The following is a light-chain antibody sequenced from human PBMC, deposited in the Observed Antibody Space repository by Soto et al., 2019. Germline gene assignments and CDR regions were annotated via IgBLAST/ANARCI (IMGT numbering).Light chain of an antibody. CDR1: QIVYNGY. CDR2: GAS. CDR3: QQYDDWLRLT. J-gene: IGKJ4*01. V-gene: IGKV3D-15*01. Sequence: ENVLTQSPGTLSLSPGERSTLSGRAIQIVYNGYLAWYRQKPGQAPRLLIFGASYRATGIPARFSGSGSGTEFNLTISSLQSEDFAVYFCQQYDDWLRLTFGGGTKVDIK.